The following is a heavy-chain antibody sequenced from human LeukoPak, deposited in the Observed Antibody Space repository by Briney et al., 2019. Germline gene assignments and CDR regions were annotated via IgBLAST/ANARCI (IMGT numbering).Heavy chain of an antibody. CDR1: GYTFTGYY. CDR3: ARGSGSSGSYPVD. Sequence: ASVKVSCKASGYTFTGYYMHWVRQAPGQGLEWMGWINPNSGGTNYAQKFQGRVTMTRDTSISTAYMELSRLRSDDTAVYYCARGSGSSGSYPVDWGQGTLVTVSS. D-gene: IGHD3-10*01. CDR2: INPNSGGT. J-gene: IGHJ4*02. V-gene: IGHV1-2*02.